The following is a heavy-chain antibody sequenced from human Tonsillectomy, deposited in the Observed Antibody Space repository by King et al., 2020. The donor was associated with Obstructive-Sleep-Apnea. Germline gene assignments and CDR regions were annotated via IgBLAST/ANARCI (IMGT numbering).Heavy chain of an antibody. CDR2: IYYSGRT. CDR1: SYSIASGNW. CDR3: AKKSDGYYPFDS. Sequence: VQLQESGPGLVKPSDTLSLTCAVSSYSIASGNWWGWIRQPPGSGLEWIGYIYYSGRTYYNPSLKIRVIMSVDTSKNQFSLKLTSVTAVDTAVYYCAKKSDGYYPFDSWGQGTLVTVSS. V-gene: IGHV4-28*01. D-gene: IGHD5-18*01. J-gene: IGHJ4*02.